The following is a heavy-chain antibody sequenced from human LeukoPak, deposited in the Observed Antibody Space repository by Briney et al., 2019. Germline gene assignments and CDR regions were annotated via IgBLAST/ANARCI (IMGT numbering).Heavy chain of an antibody. CDR2: IIPIFGTA. J-gene: IGHJ4*02. CDR1: GGTFSSYA. CDR3: ARAYDSRGYFLEFDY. D-gene: IGHD3-22*01. V-gene: IGHV1-69*13. Sequence: SVKVSCKASGGTFSSYAISWVRQAPGQGLEWMGGIIPIFGTANYAQKFQGRVTITADESTSTAYMELSSLRSEDTAVYYCARAYDSRGYFLEFDYWGQGTLVTVSS.